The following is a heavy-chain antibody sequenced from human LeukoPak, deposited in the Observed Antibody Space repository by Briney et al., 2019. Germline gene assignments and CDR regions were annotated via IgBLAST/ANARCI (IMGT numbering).Heavy chain of an antibody. V-gene: IGHV3-20*04. Sequence: GGSLRLSCEASGFTFDAYAMHWVCHAPGQGLERLCAINYNGAITDYADSVKGRFTISRANAKNSLYLRMDSLRAEDTALYYCASDRLGPSFSVAHFDLWGQGTLVTVSS. CDR1: GFTFDAYA. CDR2: INYNGAIT. D-gene: IGHD3-16*01. CDR3: ASDRLGPSFSVAHFDL. J-gene: IGHJ4*02.